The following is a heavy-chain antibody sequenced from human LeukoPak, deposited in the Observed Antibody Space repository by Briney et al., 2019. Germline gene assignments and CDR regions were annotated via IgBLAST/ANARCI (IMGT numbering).Heavy chain of an antibody. V-gene: IGHV5-51*01. D-gene: IGHD5-18*01. J-gene: IGHJ4*02. CDR3: AIARYSYGFGFDY. CDR1: GYSFTSYW. CDR2: IYPGDSDT. Sequence: GESLKISCKGSGYSFTSYWIGWVRQMPGKGLEWMGIIYPGDSDTRYSPSFQGQVTISADKSISTAYLQWSSLKASDTAMHYCAIARYSYGFGFDYWGQGTLVTVSS.